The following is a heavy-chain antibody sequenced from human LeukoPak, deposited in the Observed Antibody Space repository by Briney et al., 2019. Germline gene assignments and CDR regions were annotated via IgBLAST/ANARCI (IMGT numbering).Heavy chain of an antibody. Sequence: PSETLSLTCTVSGGSINSYYWSWIRQPPGKGLEWIGYVSDTGSTNYNPSLKSRVTISVDTSKNRFYLKLTSVTAADTAVYYCARTTTTFDDWGHGTLVTVSS. J-gene: IGHJ4*01. D-gene: IGHD4-11*01. CDR2: VSDTGST. V-gene: IGHV4-59*01. CDR1: GGSINSYY. CDR3: ARTTTTFDD.